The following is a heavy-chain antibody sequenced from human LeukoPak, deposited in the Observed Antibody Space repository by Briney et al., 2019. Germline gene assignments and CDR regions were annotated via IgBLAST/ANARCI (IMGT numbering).Heavy chain of an antibody. D-gene: IGHD6-19*01. CDR3: ARGSLGTIAVAGTLDY. V-gene: IGHV3-33*01. J-gene: IGHJ4*02. CDR1: GFTFSNYG. Sequence: GGSLRLSCAASGFTFSNYGMHWVRQAPGKGLEWVAVIWFDGSNKYYADSVKGRFTISRDNSKNTLYLQMNSLRAEDTAVYYCARGSLGTIAVAGTLDYWGQGILVTVSS. CDR2: IWFDGSNK.